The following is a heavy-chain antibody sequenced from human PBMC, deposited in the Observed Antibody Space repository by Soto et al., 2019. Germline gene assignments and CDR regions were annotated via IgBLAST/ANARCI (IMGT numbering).Heavy chain of an antibody. J-gene: IGHJ6*02. CDR3: ARDLKGRFLEWLPYYYYYGMDV. V-gene: IGHV3-33*01. Sequence: GGSLRLSCAASGFTFSSYGMHWIRQAPGKGLEWVAVIWYDGSNKYYADSVKGRFTISRDNSKNTLYLQMNSLRAEDTAVYYCARDLKGRFLEWLPYYYYYGMDVWGXGTTVTVSS. CDR2: IWYDGSNK. CDR1: GFTFSSYG. D-gene: IGHD3-3*01.